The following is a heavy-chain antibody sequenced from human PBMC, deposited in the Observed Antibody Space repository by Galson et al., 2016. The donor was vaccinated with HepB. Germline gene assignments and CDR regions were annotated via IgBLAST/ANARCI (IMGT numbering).Heavy chain of an antibody. D-gene: IGHD1-26*01. CDR1: GFTFSSYA. Sequence: SLRLSCAASGFTFSSYAMSWVRQAPGKGLEWVSGIGGSGGSTYYADSVKGRFTISRDNSKKKLYLQMNRLRAEDTAVYYCAKGRQSYPYDFDYWGQGTLVTVSS. CDR3: AKGRQSYPYDFDY. V-gene: IGHV3-23*01. CDR2: IGGSGGST. J-gene: IGHJ4*02.